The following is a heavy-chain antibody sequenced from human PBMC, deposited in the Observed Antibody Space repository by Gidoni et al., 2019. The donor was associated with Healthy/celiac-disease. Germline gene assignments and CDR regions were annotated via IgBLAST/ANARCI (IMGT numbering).Heavy chain of an antibody. V-gene: IGHV5-51*01. CDR1: GYSCTSYC. CDR3: ARHEDGYNFEGDY. CDR2: IYPGDSDT. Sequence: EVQLVQSGAEVKQPWESLKISWQGSGYSCTSYCIGWVRQMPGKGLEWMGIIYPGDSDTRYSPSFQGQVTISADKSISTAYLQWSSLKASDTAMYYCARHEDGYNFEGDYWGQGTLVTVSS. J-gene: IGHJ4*02. D-gene: IGHD5-12*01.